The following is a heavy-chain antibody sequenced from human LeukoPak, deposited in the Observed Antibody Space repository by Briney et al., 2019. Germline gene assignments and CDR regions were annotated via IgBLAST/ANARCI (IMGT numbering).Heavy chain of an antibody. CDR1: GGTFSSYA. CDR2: IIPIFGIA. V-gene: IGHV1-69*04. D-gene: IGHD3-22*01. CDR3: ARGRTHYYDSSGYVAWFDP. Sequence: SVKVSCKASGGTFSSYAISWVRQAPGQGLEWMGRIIPIFGIANYAQKFQGRVTITANKSTSTAYMELSSLRSEDTAVYYCARGRTHYYDSSGYVAWFDPWGQGTLVTVSS. J-gene: IGHJ5*02.